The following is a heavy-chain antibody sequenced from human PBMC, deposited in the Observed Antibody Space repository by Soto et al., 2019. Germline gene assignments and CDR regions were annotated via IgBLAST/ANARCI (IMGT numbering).Heavy chain of an antibody. CDR1: GFTFSVSA. CDR3: TRQDPVTAVENDAFDF. V-gene: IGHV3-73*01. CDR2: IRSKTNSYAT. J-gene: IGHJ3*01. D-gene: IGHD2-21*02. Sequence: EVQLVESGGGLVQPGESLKLSCAASGFTFSVSAMHWVRQASGKGLEWVGRIRSKTNSYATAYAASVKGRFTISRDDXKYXVYLQMNSLKTEDTAVYYCTRQDPVTAVENDAFDFWGQGTMVTVSS.